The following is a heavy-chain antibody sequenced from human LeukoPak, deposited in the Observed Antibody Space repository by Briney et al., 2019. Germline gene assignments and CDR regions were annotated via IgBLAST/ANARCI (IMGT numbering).Heavy chain of an antibody. J-gene: IGHJ4*02. CDR1: GFTFSSYE. CDR2: ISSSGSTI. V-gene: IGHV3-48*03. CDR3: ARAKGLAARPLGY. Sequence: GGSLRLSCAASGFTFSSYEMNWVRQAPGKGLEWVSYISSSGSTIYYADSVKGRFTISRDNAKNSLYLQMNSLRAEDTAVYCCARAKGLAARPLGYSGQGTLVTVSS. D-gene: IGHD6-6*01.